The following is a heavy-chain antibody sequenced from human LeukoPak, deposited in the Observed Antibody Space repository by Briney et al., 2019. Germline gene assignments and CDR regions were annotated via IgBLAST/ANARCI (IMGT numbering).Heavy chain of an antibody. J-gene: IGHJ4*02. Sequence: GASVKVSCKASGFTFTSSAVQWVRQAPGKGLEWMGGFDPEDGETIYAQKFQGRVTMTEDTSTDTAYMELSSLRSEDTAVYYCATSPYYDSSGYLDYWGQGTLVTVSS. CDR2: FDPEDGET. CDR3: ATSPYYDSSGYLDY. CDR1: GFTFTSSA. V-gene: IGHV1-24*01. D-gene: IGHD3-22*01.